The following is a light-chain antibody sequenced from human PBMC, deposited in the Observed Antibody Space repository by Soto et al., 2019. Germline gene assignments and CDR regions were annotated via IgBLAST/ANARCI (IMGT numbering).Light chain of an antibody. J-gene: IGKJ2*01. CDR1: QSLLHSNGFDY. CDR2: LGS. CDR3: MQALQTPPIT. Sequence: DIVMTQSPLSLPVTPGEPASISCRSSQSLLHSNGFDYLDWYLQTPGQSPKLLISLGSNRASAVPHRLSASGSVTDFTLRISRVEAEDVVVYYCMQALQTPPITFGQGTKLEIK. V-gene: IGKV2-28*01.